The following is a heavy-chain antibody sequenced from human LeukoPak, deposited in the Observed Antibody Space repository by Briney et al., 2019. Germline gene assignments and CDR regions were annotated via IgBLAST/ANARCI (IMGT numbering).Heavy chain of an antibody. V-gene: IGHV4-59*12. Sequence: SETLSLTCSVSGGSISSFHWSWIRQPPGKELEWIGYISYSGNIVYNPSLKNRVTISMDTSKNQFSLNLNSLTAADTAVYYCARGILTGYPYYFDYWGQGTLVTVSS. D-gene: IGHD3-9*01. CDR1: GGSISSFH. CDR2: ISYSGNI. J-gene: IGHJ4*02. CDR3: ARGILTGYPYYFDY.